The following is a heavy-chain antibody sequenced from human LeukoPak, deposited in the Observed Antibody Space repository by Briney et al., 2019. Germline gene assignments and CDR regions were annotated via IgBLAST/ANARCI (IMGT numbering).Heavy chain of an antibody. J-gene: IGHJ4*02. CDR1: GGSFSGYY. V-gene: IGHV4-34*01. CDR2: INHSGST. Sequence: SETLSLTCAVYGGSFSGYYWSWIRRPPGKGLERIGEINHSGSTNYNPSLKSRVTISVDTSKNQFSLKLSSVTGADTAVYYCARNGDYLGYWGQGTLVTVSS. D-gene: IGHD4-17*01. CDR3: ARNGDYLGY.